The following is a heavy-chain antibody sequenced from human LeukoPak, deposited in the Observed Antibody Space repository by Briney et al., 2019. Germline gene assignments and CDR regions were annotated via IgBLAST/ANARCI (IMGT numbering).Heavy chain of an antibody. V-gene: IGHV1-18*01. CDR1: GYTFTSYG. CDR3: ARHTGSLYDFWSGYIDY. Sequence: VSVKVSCKASGYTFTSYGISWVRQAPGQGLEWMGWISVYNGNTKYVQKFQGRVTMTTDTSTRTAYMELRSLRSDDTAVYYCARHTGSLYDFWSGYIDYWGQGTLVTVSS. CDR2: ISVYNGNT. D-gene: IGHD3-3*01. J-gene: IGHJ4*02.